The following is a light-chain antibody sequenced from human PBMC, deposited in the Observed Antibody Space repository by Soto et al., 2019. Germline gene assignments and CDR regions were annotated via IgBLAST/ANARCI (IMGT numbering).Light chain of an antibody. Sequence: IQMPQSPLSLSASVGDKVTLNCRTSQNINSYLSWYQQKPGKAPRLLIYGASSLQVGVPSRFIGSGSGTDFTLTISSLQPEDIATYYCQKYHSAPRTFGQGTKVGI. CDR3: QKYHSAPRT. CDR2: GAS. V-gene: IGKV1-39*01. J-gene: IGKJ1*01. CDR1: QNINSY.